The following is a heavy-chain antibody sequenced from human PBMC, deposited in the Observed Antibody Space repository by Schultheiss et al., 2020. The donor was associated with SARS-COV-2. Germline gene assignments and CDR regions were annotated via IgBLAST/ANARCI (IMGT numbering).Heavy chain of an antibody. D-gene: IGHD6-25*01. CDR1: GFTFSSYG. CDR2: ISSSSSYT. CDR3: ARDRGIAPANWFDP. J-gene: IGHJ5*02. V-gene: IGHV3-21*01. Sequence: GGSLRLSCAASGFTFSSYGMHWVRQAPGKGLEWVSSISSSSSYTNYADSVKGRFTISRDNAKNSLYLQMNSLRAEDTAVYYCARDRGIAPANWFDPWGQGTLVTVSS.